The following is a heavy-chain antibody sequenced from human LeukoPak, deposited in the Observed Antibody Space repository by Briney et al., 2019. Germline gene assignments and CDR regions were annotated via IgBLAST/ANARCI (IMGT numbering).Heavy chain of an antibody. D-gene: IGHD3-16*01. CDR1: GFTSSSYW. Sequence: GGSLRLSCAASGFTSSSYWMNWARQAPGKGLEWVASINYNGNVNYYVDSVKGRFTISRDNAKNSLYLQMSNLRAEDTAVYFCARGGGLDVWGQGATVTVSS. V-gene: IGHV3-7*03. CDR3: ARGGGLDV. J-gene: IGHJ6*02. CDR2: INYNGNVN.